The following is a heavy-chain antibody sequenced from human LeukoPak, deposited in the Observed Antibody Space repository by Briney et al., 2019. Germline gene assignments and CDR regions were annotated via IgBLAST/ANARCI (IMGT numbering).Heavy chain of an antibody. J-gene: IGHJ4*02. CDR2: ISSSSSTT. CDR3: AKVVSYDILTGYSPDY. V-gene: IGHV3-48*01. D-gene: IGHD3-9*01. Sequence: PGGSLRLSCAASGFTFSSYSMLWVRQAPGKRLEWVSYISSSSSTTYYADSVKGRFTISRDNSKNTLYLQMNSLRAEDTAVYYCAKVVSYDILTGYSPDYWGQGTLVTVSS. CDR1: GFTFSSYS.